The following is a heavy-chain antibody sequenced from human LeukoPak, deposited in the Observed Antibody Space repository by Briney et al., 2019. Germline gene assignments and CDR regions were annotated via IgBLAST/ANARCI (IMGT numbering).Heavy chain of an antibody. J-gene: IGHJ4*02. CDR1: GGSISSYY. CDR3: ARESGKYYFDY. V-gene: IGHV4-4*07. Sequence: SETLSLTCTVSGGSISSYYWSWIRQPAGTGLEWIGRIYTSCSTNSYPSPNRRVTMSVDTSKNQFSLKLSSVTAAVTAVYYCARESGKYYFDYWGQGTLVTVSS. CDR2: IYTSCST. D-gene: IGHD3-3*01.